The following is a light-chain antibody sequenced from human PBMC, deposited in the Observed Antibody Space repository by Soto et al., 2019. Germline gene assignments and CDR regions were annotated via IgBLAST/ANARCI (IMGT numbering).Light chain of an antibody. CDR2: GAS. Sequence: EIVLTQSPGTLSLSPGERATLSCRASQSISNSNLVWYQQKPGQAPRLLIYGASSRATGIPDRFSGSGSGTDFTLTISSLEPEDFAVYFCHHCGGSQPFGQGTKVETK. V-gene: IGKV3-20*01. CDR3: HHCGGSQP. J-gene: IGKJ1*01. CDR1: QSISNSN.